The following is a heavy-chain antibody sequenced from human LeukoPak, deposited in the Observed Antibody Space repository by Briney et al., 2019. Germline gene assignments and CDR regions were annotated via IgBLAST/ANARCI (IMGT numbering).Heavy chain of an antibody. CDR2: IYSGGST. CDR3: ARTLSRDSKYYDILTIDY. J-gene: IGHJ4*02. CDR1: GFTFEIYW. D-gene: IGHD3-9*01. V-gene: IGHV3-53*01. Sequence: GGSLRLSCAASGFTFEIYWMSWVRQAPGKGLEWVSVIYSGGSTYYADSVKGRFTISRDNSKNTLYLQMNSLRAEDTAVYYCARTLSRDSKYYDILTIDYWGQGTLVTVSS.